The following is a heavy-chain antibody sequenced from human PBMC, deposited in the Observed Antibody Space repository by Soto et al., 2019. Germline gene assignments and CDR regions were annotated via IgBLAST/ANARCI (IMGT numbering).Heavy chain of an antibody. V-gene: IGHV4-59*01. CDR3: ARGGIAARPGGQNWFDP. CDR2: IYYSGST. D-gene: IGHD6-6*01. CDR1: GGSISSYY. Sequence: LSLTCTVSGGSISSYYWSWIRQPPGKGLEWIGYIYYSGSTNYNPSLKSRVTISVDTSKNQFSLKLSSVTAADTAVYYCARGGIAARPGGQNWFDPWGQGTLVTVSS. J-gene: IGHJ5*02.